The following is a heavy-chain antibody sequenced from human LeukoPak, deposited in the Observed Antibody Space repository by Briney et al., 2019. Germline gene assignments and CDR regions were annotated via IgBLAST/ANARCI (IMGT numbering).Heavy chain of an antibody. CDR3: ARSGSRWYDTGADYYYGMDV. J-gene: IGHJ6*04. D-gene: IGHD6-13*01. CDR2: MNPNSGNT. V-gene: IGHV1-8*01. Sequence: ASVKVSCKASGYTFTSYDINWVRQATGQGLEWMGWMNPNSGNTGYAQKFQGRVTMTRNTSISTAYMELSSLRSEDTAVYYCARSGSRWYDTGADYYYGMDVWGKGTTVSVSS. CDR1: GYTFTSYD.